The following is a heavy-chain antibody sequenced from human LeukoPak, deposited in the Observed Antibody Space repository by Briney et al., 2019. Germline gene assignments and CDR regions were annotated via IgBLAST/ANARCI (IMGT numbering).Heavy chain of an antibody. Sequence: GASVKVSCKGYGYTFTNFGITWVRQAPGQGLEWMGWISAYNGYTNYAQKLQGRVTMTTETSTSTVYMELRSLRFDDTAVYYCARDEGIVIVPGTHDYWGQGTLVTFSS. J-gene: IGHJ4*02. CDR3: ARDEGIVIVPGTHDY. V-gene: IGHV1-18*01. CDR2: ISAYNGYT. CDR1: GYTFTNFG. D-gene: IGHD2-2*01.